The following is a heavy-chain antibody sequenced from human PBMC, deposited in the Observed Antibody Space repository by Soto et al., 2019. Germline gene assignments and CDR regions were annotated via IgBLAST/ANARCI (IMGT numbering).Heavy chain of an antibody. CDR2: INPDGSVG. V-gene: IGHV3-7*03. CDR1: GLTFSTYW. D-gene: IGHD3-10*01. J-gene: IGHJ4*02. Sequence: EVQLLGSGGGLVQPGGSLRLSCVASGLTFSTYWMNWVRQAPGLGLEWVANINPDGSVGTYVYSVKGRFTTSRDNAKNSLYLQRSSRRADDASVYFCAGLSGQDYHYCGQGILVAVSA. CDR3: AGLSGQDYHY.